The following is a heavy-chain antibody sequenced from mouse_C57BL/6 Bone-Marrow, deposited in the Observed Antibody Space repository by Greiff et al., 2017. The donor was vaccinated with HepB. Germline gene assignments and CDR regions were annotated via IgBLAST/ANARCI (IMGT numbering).Heavy chain of an antibody. CDR1: GYTFTSYW. Sequence: VQLQQSGAELVMPGASVKLSCKASGYTFTSYWMHWVKQRPGQGLEWIGEIDPSDSYTNYNQKFKGKSTLTVDKSSSTAYMQLSSLTSEDSAVYYCARIYDGYYYFDYWGQGTTLTVSS. V-gene: IGHV1-69*01. CDR3: ARIYDGYYYFDY. D-gene: IGHD2-3*01. J-gene: IGHJ2*01. CDR2: IDPSDSYT.